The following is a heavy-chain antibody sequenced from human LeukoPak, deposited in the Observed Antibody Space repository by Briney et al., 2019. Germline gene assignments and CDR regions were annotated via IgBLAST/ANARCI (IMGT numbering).Heavy chain of an antibody. CDR1: GGTFSSYA. J-gene: IGHJ4*02. Sequence: SVKVSCKASGGTFSSYAISWVRQAPGQGLEWMGRIIPILGIANYAQKFQGRVTITADKSTSTAYMVLSSLRSEDTAVYYCASGTMMAAAAAEDWGQGTLVTVSS. D-gene: IGHD6-13*01. V-gene: IGHV1-69*04. CDR3: ASGTMMAAAAAED. CDR2: IIPILGIA.